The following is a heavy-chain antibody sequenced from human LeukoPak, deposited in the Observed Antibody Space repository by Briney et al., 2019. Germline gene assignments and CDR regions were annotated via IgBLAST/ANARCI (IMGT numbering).Heavy chain of an antibody. D-gene: IGHD1-26*01. Sequence: ASVKVSCKASGYTFTSYGISWVRRAPGQGLEWMGWISAYNGNTNYAQKLQGRVTMTTDTSTSTAYMELRSLRSDDTAVHYCARRVGATDQNWFDPWGQGTLVTVSS. V-gene: IGHV1-18*01. CDR1: GYTFTSYG. J-gene: IGHJ5*02. CDR2: ISAYNGNT. CDR3: ARRVGATDQNWFDP.